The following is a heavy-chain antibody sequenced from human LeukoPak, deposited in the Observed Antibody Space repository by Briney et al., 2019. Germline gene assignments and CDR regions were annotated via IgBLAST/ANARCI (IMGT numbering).Heavy chain of an antibody. D-gene: IGHD5-12*01. J-gene: IGHJ6*04. CDR2: IIPIFGTA. CDR1: GGTFSSYA. V-gene: IGHV1-69*06. Sequence: ASVKVSCKASGGTFSSYAISWVRQAPGQGLEWMGGIIPIFGTANYAQKFQGRVTITADKSTSTAYMELSSLRSEDTAVYYCARAAIVATLTIHNYYYYGMDVWGKVTTVTVSS. CDR3: ARAAIVATLTIHNYYYYGMDV.